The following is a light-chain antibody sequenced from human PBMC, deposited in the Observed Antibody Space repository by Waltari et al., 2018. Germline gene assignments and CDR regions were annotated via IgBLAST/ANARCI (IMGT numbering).Light chain of an antibody. Sequence: DIQMTQSPSSLSASLGDRVIINCQASQGITNFLHWYQQKLGKAPKLLISDASILRTGVPSRFSGRGSGTDFTFTISGLQPEDVGTYYCQQYDNFPPTFGGGTRVEIK. CDR2: DAS. CDR1: QGITNF. V-gene: IGKV1-33*01. J-gene: IGKJ4*01. CDR3: QQYDNFPPT.